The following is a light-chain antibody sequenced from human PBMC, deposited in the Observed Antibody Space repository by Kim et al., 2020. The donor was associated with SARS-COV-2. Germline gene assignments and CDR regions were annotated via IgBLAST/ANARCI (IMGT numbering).Light chain of an antibody. CDR2: GAS. V-gene: IGKV3-20*01. CDR1: QSIRSSN. J-gene: IGKJ1*01. CDR3: QQYGSSPRT. Sequence: SPGERATLSCRASQSIRSSNLAWYQQKPGQPPRLLIYGASSRAPVIPERFSGSGSGTDFTLTISRLEPEDFAVYYCQQYGSSPRTFGQGTKVDIK.